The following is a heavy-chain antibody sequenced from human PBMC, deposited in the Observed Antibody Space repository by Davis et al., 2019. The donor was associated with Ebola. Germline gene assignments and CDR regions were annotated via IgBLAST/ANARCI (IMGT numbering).Heavy chain of an antibody. CDR1: GFTFSSYA. CDR3: ARGSSVTARSAFDI. V-gene: IGHV3-30-3*01. J-gene: IGHJ3*02. D-gene: IGHD2-21*02. Sequence: GESLKISCAASGFTFSSYAIHWVRQAPGKGLEWVAVISYYGNNKYYADSVKGRFTISRDNSKNTLYLQMNSLRAEDTAVYYCARGSSVTARSAFDIWGQGTLVTVSS. CDR2: ISYYGNNK.